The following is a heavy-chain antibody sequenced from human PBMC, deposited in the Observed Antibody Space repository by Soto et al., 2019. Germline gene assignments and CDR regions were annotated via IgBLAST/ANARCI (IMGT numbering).Heavy chain of an antibody. V-gene: IGHV1-69*13. J-gene: IGHJ6*02. CDR3: GRERVPNYYCYRMDF. CDR2: IIPIFGTA. CDR1: GGTFSNYA. Sequence: ASVKVSCKASGGTFSNYAINWVRQAPGQGLEWMGGIIPIFGTANYAQKFQARVTISADESTNTAYMELSSLRSEDTAVYYCGRERVPNYYCYRMDFSGQGTTVTVSS.